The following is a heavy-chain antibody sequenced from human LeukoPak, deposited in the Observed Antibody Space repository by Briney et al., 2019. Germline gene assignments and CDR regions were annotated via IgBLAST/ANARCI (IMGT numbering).Heavy chain of an antibody. CDR1: GFTFSSYA. J-gene: IGHJ5*02. D-gene: IGHD3-9*01. CDR3: AKDNYYDILTGYYPGLDP. CDR2: ISGSGGST. Sequence: GGSLRLSCAASGFTFSSYAMSWVRQAPGKGLEWVSAISGSGGSTYYADSVKGRFTISRDNSKNTLYLQMNSLRAEDTAVYYCAKDNYYDILTGYYPGLDPWGQEPWSPSPQ. V-gene: IGHV3-23*01.